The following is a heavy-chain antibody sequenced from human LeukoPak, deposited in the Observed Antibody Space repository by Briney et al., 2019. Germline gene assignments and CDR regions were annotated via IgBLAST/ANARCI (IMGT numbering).Heavy chain of an antibody. CDR2: VYTSGST. D-gene: IGHD3-9*01. Sequence: SGTLSLTCTVSGGSISSYYWNWIRQPAGKGLEWIGRVYTSGSTNYNPSLKSRVTMSLDTSKNQFSLRLTSVTAADTAVYYCARTHGYDLFSYWGQGTLVTVSS. CDR3: ARTHGYDLFSY. V-gene: IGHV4-4*07. CDR1: GGSISSYY. J-gene: IGHJ4*02.